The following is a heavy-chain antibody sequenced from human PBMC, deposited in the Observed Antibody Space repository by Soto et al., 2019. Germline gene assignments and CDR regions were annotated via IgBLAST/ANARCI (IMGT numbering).Heavy chain of an antibody. J-gene: IGHJ4*02. CDR1: GFTFSDYY. D-gene: IGHD4-4*01. CDR2: ISSSSSYT. Sequence: GGSLRLSCAASGFTFSDYYMSWIRQAPGKGLEWVSYISSSSSYTNYADSVKGRFTISRDNAKNSLYLQMNSLRAEDTAVYYCARVRSLDYSNYRYYFDYWGQGTLVTVSS. CDR3: ARVRSLDYSNYRYYFDY. V-gene: IGHV3-11*06.